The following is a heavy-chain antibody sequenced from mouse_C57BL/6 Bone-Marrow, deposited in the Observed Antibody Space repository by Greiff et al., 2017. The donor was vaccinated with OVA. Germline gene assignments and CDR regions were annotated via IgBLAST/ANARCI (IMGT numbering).Heavy chain of an antibody. Sequence: EVKLVESGGDLVKPGGSLKLSCAASGFTFSSYGMSWVRQTPDKRLEWVATISSGGSYTYYPDSVKGRFTISRDNAKNTLYLQMSSLTSEDTAMYYCAKKDSSGPVAYWGQGTLVTVSA. CDR2: ISSGGSYT. CDR3: AKKDSSGPVAY. J-gene: IGHJ3*01. D-gene: IGHD3-2*02. CDR1: GFTFSSYG. V-gene: IGHV5-6*01.